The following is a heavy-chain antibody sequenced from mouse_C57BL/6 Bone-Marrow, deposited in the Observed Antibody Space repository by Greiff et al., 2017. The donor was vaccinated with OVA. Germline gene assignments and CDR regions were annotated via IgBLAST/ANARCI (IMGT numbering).Heavy chain of an antibody. CDR2: IDPSDSYT. CDR3: AKDYGSSDWYVDV. J-gene: IGHJ1*03. V-gene: IGHV1-69*01. D-gene: IGHD1-1*01. Sequence: QVQLQQPGAELVMPGASVKLSCKASGYTFTSYWMHWVKQRPGQGLEWIGEIDPSDSYTNYNQKFKGKSTLTVDKSSSTAYMQLSSLTSEDCAVYYWAKDYGSSDWYVDVWGTGTTVTVSS. CDR1: GYTFTSYW.